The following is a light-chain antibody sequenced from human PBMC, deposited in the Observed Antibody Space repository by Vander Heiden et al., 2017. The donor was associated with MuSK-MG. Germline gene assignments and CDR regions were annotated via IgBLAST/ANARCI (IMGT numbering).Light chain of an antibody. V-gene: IGKV1-12*01. CDR2: TAS. J-gene: IGKJ4*01. Sequence: TQMTQSPSSVSASVGDRVTITCRASQSFSSWLAWYQQKPGKAPKLLINTASTLESGDPSRFSGSGSGTEFTLTISSLQPEDFATYYCQQANSIPLTFGGGTKVENK. CDR1: QSFSSW. CDR3: QQANSIPLT.